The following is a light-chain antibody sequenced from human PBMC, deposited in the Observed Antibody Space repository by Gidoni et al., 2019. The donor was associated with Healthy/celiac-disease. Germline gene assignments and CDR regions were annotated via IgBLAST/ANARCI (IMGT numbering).Light chain of an antibody. CDR3: SSYTSSSTPLV. V-gene: IGLV2-14*01. J-gene: IGLJ1*01. Sequence: SALTQPASVSGAPGQSITISCTGTSSDVCCYNYVSWYQQHPGKAPKLMIDEVSNQPPGVSNRFSGSKSGNTASLTISGLQAEDEADYYCSSYTSSSTPLVFGTGTKVTVL. CDR1: SSDVCCYNY. CDR2: EVS.